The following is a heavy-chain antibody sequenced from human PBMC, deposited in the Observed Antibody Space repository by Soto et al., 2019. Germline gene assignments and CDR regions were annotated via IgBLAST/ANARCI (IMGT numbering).Heavy chain of an antibody. CDR3: AKDPAHGRSCYYYGMDV. CDR2: ISYDGSNK. CDR1: GFTFSSYG. V-gene: IGHV3-30*18. Sequence: QVQLVESGGGVVQPGRSLRLSCAASGFTFSSYGMHWVRQAPGKGLEWVAVISYDGSNKYYADSVKGRFTISRDNSKNTLYLQMSSLRAEDTAVYYCAKDPAHGRSCYYYGMDVWGQGTTVTVSS. D-gene: IGHD4-17*01. J-gene: IGHJ6*02.